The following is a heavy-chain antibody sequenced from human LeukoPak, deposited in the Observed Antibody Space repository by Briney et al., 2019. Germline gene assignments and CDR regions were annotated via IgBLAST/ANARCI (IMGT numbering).Heavy chain of an antibody. J-gene: IGHJ4*02. CDR3: ARGGYDILTGNFDY. D-gene: IGHD3-9*01. Sequence: GGSLRLSCAASGFTVSSNYMSWVRQAPGEGLEWVSVIYSGGSTYYADSVKCRFTISRDNSKNTMYLQMNSLRAEDTAVYYCARGGYDILTGNFDYWGQGTLVTVSS. V-gene: IGHV3-53*01. CDR1: GFTVSSNY. CDR2: IYSGGST.